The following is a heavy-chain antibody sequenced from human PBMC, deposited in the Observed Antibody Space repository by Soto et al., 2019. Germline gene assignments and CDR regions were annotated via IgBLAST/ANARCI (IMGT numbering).Heavy chain of an antibody. CDR1: GGSISSGDYY. V-gene: IGHV4-30-4*01. Sequence: SETLSLTCTVSGGSISSGDYYWSWIRQPPGKGLEWIGYIYYSGSTYYNPSLKSRVTISVDTSKNQFSLKLSSVTAADTAVYYCASHPLAGNNWNTNLDYWGQGTLVTVSS. J-gene: IGHJ4*02. CDR2: IYYSGST. CDR3: ASHPLAGNNWNTNLDY. D-gene: IGHD1-20*01.